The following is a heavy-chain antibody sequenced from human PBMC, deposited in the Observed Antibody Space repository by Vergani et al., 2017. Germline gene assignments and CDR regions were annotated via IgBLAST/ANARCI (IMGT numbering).Heavy chain of an antibody. D-gene: IGHD6-13*01. CDR2: ISGSGGST. Sequence: EVQLLESGGGLVQPGGSLRLSCAASGFTFSSYAMSWVRQAPGKGLEWVSAISGSGGSTYYADSVKGRFTISRDNSKNTLYLQMNSLRAEDTAVYYCAKDHQGYSSSWYXFDYWGQGTLVTVSS. CDR3: AKDHQGYSSSWYXFDY. V-gene: IGHV3-23*01. CDR1: GFTFSSYA. J-gene: IGHJ4*02.